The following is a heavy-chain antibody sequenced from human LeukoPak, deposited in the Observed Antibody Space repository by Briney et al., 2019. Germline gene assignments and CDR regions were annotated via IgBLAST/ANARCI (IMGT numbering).Heavy chain of an antibody. CDR2: ISASGRST. D-gene: IGHD2-15*01. Sequence: PGGSLRLSCAASGFTFSTYAMTWVRQAPGKGLEWVSAISASGRSTFYADSVKGRFTISRDNSKNTLYLQMNSLRAEDTAVYYCAKDCGSGGSCYYDYWGQGTLVTVSS. J-gene: IGHJ4*02. CDR3: AKDCGSGGSCYYDY. V-gene: IGHV3-23*01. CDR1: GFTFSTYA.